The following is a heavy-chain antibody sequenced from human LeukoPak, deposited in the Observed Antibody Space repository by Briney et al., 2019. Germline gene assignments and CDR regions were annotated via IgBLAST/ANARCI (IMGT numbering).Heavy chain of an antibody. D-gene: IGHD3-22*01. V-gene: IGHV3-33*03. J-gene: IGHJ6*02. CDR1: GFTFSSYG. CDR2: IWFDGSKE. CDR3: AKDIRQSSYYYDSSGLFGMDV. Sequence: GGSLRLSCAASGFTFSSYGMHWVRQAPGKGPEWVAVIWFDGSKEYYKDFAKGRFTISRDNSKNTVYLQMNSLRAEDTAVYYCAKDIRQSSYYYDSSGLFGMDVWGQGTTVTVSS.